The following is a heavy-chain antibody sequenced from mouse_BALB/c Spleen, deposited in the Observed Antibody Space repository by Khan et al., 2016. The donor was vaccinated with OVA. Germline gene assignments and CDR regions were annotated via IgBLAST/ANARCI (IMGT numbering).Heavy chain of an antibody. V-gene: IGHV3-2*02. CDR2: ISYSGST. Sequence: EVQLQESGPGLVKPSQSLSLTCTVTGYSITSDYAWNWIRQFPGNKLEWMAYISYSGSTSSNPSLKSRISVTRDTYKNQFFRQLNSVTTEDTATYYCSRRYYYGQWYFDVWGAGTTVTVSS. J-gene: IGHJ1*01. D-gene: IGHD1-1*01. CDR1: GYSITSDYA. CDR3: SRRYYYGQWYFDV.